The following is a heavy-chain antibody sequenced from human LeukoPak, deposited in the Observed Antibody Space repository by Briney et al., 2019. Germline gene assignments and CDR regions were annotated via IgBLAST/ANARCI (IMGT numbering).Heavy chain of an antibody. Sequence: ASVKVSCKASGYTFTSNYIHWVRQAPGQGLKWMGVINPSGGSTSYAQKFQGRVTMTRDMSTSTDYMELSSLRSEDTAVYYCAKDNSVGDYAWWFDPWGQGTLVTVSS. D-gene: IGHD1-26*01. CDR3: AKDNSVGDYAWWFDP. CDR2: INPSGGST. CDR1: GYTFTSNY. V-gene: IGHV1-46*01. J-gene: IGHJ5*02.